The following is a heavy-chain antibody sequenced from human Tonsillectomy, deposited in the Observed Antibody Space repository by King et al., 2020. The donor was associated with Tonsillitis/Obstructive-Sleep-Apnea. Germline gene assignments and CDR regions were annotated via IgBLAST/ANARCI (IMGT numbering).Heavy chain of an antibody. CDR1: GDSISSSNYY. CDR2: IYYSGST. J-gene: IGHJ4*02. V-gene: IGHV4-39*01. D-gene: IGHD3-22*01. Sequence: QLQESGPGLVKPSETLSLTCTVSGDSISSSNYYWGWIRQPPGKGLEWIGRIYYSGSTYYNPSLKSRVTISLDTSKNQFSLKLSSVTAADSTVYYCVRHCRTYYYDSSGYHIDYWGQGTLVTVSS. CDR3: VRHCRTYYYDSSGYHIDY.